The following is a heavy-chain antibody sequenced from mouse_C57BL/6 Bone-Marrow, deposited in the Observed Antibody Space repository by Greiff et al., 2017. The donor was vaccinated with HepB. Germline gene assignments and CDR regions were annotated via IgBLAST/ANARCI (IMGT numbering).Heavy chain of an antibody. Sequence: VQLQQSGAELARPGASVKLSCKASGYTFTSYGISWVKQRTGQGLEWVGEIYPRSGNTYYNEKFKGKATLTADKSSSTAYMELRSLTSEDSAVYFCARQQASLGFAYWGQGTLVTVSA. D-gene: IGHD3-2*02. CDR1: GYTFTSYG. CDR2: IYPRSGNT. J-gene: IGHJ3*01. CDR3: ARQQASLGFAY. V-gene: IGHV1-81*01.